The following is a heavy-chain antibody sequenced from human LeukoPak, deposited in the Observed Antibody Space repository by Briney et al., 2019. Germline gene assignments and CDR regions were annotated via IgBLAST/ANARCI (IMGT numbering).Heavy chain of an antibody. J-gene: IGHJ1*01. V-gene: IGHV4-59*12. CDR3: ASGPSTLVAPVAEYFQY. Sequence: SETLSLTCTVSGGSISSYYWNWLRQPPGKGLEWIGYIYYSGSTNHNPSLKSRVTISVDTSKNQFSLKLSSVTAADTAVYYCASGPSTLVAPVAEYFQYWGQGTLATVSS. CDR1: GGSISSYY. D-gene: IGHD4-23*01. CDR2: IYYSGST.